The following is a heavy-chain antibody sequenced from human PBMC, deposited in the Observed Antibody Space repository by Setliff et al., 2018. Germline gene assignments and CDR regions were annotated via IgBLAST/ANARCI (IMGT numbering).Heavy chain of an antibody. D-gene: IGHD1-26*01. CDR2: INPNSGGT. Sequence: ASVKVSCKASGYTFTGYYMHWVRQAPGQGLERMGRINPNSGGTNYAQKFQGRVTMTRDTSISTAYMELSRLRSDDTAVYYCAGIMGIVGDNWFDPWGQGTLVTVSS. J-gene: IGHJ5*02. CDR3: AGIMGIVGDNWFDP. CDR1: GYTFTGYY. V-gene: IGHV1-2*06.